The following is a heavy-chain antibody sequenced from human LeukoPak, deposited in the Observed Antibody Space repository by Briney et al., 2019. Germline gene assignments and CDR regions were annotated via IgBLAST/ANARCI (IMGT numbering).Heavy chain of an antibody. D-gene: IGHD2-2*01. CDR3: ARAYQTDY. Sequence: GGSLRLSCAASGFTLSRSWMSWVRQAPGKGLEWVANINQDGSEKNYVDSVKGRFTISRDNAKSSLYLQMNSLRAEDTAVYYCARAYQTDYWGQGTLVTVSS. V-gene: IGHV3-7*05. CDR2: INQDGSEK. CDR1: GFTLSRSW. J-gene: IGHJ4*02.